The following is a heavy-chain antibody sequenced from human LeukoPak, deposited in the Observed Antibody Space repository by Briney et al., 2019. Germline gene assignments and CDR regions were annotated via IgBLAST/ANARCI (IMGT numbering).Heavy chain of an antibody. J-gene: IGHJ4*02. CDR3: AKVMEFGVVIHGFDF. CDR1: GFTFSDYY. D-gene: IGHD3-3*01. V-gene: IGHV3-11*01. CDR2: ISSSGSTI. Sequence: GGSLRLSCAASGFTFSDYYMSWIRQAPGRGLEWVSYISSSGSTIYYADSVKGRFTIPRDNAKNSLYLQMNSLRAEDTAVYYCAKVMEFGVVIHGFDFWGQGTLVTVSS.